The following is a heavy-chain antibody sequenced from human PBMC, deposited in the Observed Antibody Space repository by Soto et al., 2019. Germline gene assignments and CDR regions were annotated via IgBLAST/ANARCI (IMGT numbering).Heavy chain of an antibody. CDR3: ARRYGGNFDY. V-gene: IGHV4-39*07. J-gene: IGHJ4*02. Sequence: SETLSLTCTVSGGSISSSSYYWGWIRQPPGKGLEWIGSIYYSGSTNYNPSLKSRVTISVDTSKNQFSLKLTSVTAADTAVYYCARRYGGNFDYWGQGTLVPVS. D-gene: IGHD1-26*01. CDR1: GGSISSSSYY. CDR2: IYYSGST.